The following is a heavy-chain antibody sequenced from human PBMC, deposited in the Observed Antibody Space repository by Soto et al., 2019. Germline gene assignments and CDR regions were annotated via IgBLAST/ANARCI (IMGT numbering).Heavy chain of an antibody. CDR1: GGTFSSYA. CDR3: ARVTSYCSGGSCYSSILAFDI. CDR2: IIPIFGTA. J-gene: IGHJ3*02. D-gene: IGHD2-15*01. V-gene: IGHV1-69*13. Sequence: ASVKVSCKASGGTFSSYAISWVRQAPGQGLEWMGGIIPIFGTANYAQKFQGRVTITADESTSTAYMELSSLRSEDTAVYYCARVTSYCSGGSCYSSILAFDIWGQGTMVTVSS.